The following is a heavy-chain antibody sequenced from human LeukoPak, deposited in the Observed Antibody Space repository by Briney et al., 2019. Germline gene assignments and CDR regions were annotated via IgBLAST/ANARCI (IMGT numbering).Heavy chain of an antibody. D-gene: IGHD2-15*01. V-gene: IGHV5-51*01. CDR1: GYSFTSYW. CDR2: IYPGGSDT. J-gene: IGHJ4*02. CDR3: ARHRYCSGGSCYADY. Sequence: GESLKISCKGSGYSFTSYWIGWVRQMPGKGLEWMGIIYPGGSDTRYSPSFQGQVTISADKSISTAYLQWSSLKASDTAMYYCARHRYCSGGSCYADYWGQGTLVTVSS.